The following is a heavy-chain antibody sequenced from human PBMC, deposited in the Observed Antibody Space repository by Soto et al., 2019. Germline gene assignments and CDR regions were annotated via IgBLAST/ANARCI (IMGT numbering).Heavy chain of an antibody. CDR2: ISAHNGNT. J-gene: IGHJ3*02. CDR3: ARAAGRFGELLYLDAFDI. Sequence: GASVKVSCKASGYTFTSYGISWVRQAPGQGLEWMGWISAHNGNTNYAQKLQGRVTVTTDTSTSTVYMELSSLRSEDTAVYYCARAAGRFGELLYLDAFDIWGQGTMVTVSS. D-gene: IGHD3-10*01. V-gene: IGHV1-18*01. CDR1: GYTFTSYG.